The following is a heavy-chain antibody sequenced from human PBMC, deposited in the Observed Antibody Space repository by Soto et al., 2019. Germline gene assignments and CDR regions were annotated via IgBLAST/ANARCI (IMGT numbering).Heavy chain of an antibody. D-gene: IGHD1-26*01. CDR3: ARERGSYYYYYYGMDV. Sequence: ASVKVSCKSSGYTFTSYGISCVRQAPGQGLEWMGWISAYNGNTNYAQKLQGRVTMTTDTSTSTAYMELRSLRSDDTAVYYCARERGSYYYYYYGMDVWGQGTTVTVSS. V-gene: IGHV1-18*01. J-gene: IGHJ6*02. CDR2: ISAYNGNT. CDR1: GYTFTSYG.